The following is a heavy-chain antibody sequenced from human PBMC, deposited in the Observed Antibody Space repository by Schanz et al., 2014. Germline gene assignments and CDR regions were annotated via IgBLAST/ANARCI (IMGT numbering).Heavy chain of an antibody. J-gene: IGHJ5*02. V-gene: IGHV7-4-1*02. CDR3: ARGGVVVVTAALNWFDP. CDR2: INTNNGDP. Sequence: QVQLVQSGAEVKKPGASVKVSCKSSGYTFTSYYMHWMRQAPGQGLEWMGWINTNNGDPTYAQGFTGRFVFSLDTSVSTAYLQISSLKAEDTAVYYCARGGVVVVTAALNWFDPWGQGTLVTVSS. CDR1: GYTFTSYY. D-gene: IGHD2-15*01.